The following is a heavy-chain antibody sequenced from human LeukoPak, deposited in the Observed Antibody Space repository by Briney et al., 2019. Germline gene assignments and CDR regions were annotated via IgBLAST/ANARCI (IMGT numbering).Heavy chain of an antibody. D-gene: IGHD1-1*01. Sequence: ASVKLSCKTSGYTFSEHHMHWVRQAPGQGLEWMGRIKPNGGVTSYARKFQGRVTMTRDTSISTAYMELNRLRSDDTAVNFCATTTQKWSRGMDLWCKGTTVTI. CDR2: IKPNGGVT. CDR3: ATTTQKWSRGMDL. V-gene: IGHV1-2*06. J-gene: IGHJ6*03. CDR1: GYTFSEHH.